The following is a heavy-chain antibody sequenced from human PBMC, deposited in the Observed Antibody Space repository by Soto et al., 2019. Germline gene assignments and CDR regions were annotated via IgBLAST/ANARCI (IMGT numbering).Heavy chain of an antibody. CDR3: AREPRGYYGSGSYWGERIYYYYGMDV. J-gene: IGHJ6*02. Sequence: GGSLRLSCAASGFTFSSYSMNWVRQAPGKGLEWVSYISSSSSTIYYADSVKGRFTISRDNAKNSLYLQMNSLRDDDTAVYYCAREPRGYYGSGSYWGERIYYYYGMDVWGQGTTVTVSS. CDR2: ISSSSSTI. CDR1: GFTFSSYS. V-gene: IGHV3-48*02. D-gene: IGHD3-10*01.